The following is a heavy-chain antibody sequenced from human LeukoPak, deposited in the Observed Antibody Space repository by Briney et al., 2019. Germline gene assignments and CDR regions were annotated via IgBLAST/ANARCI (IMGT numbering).Heavy chain of an antibody. CDR1: GFIFSSYA. D-gene: IGHD1-26*01. J-gene: IGHJ6*02. CDR3: AHLVWEYVGGLDV. CDR2: ISGSGANT. V-gene: IGHV3-23*01. Sequence: PGGSLRLSCAASGFIFSSYAMSWVRQVPGKGLQWVSSISGSGANTYNADSVKGRFTISRDNSKNTLYLQMHSLRVDDTAVYYCAHLVWEYVGGLDVWGQGTTVTVSS.